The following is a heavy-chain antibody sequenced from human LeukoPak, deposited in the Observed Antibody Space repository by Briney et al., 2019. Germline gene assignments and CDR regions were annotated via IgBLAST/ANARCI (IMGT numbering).Heavy chain of an antibody. Sequence: SETLSLTCTVSGYSISSGYYWGWIRQPPGKGLEWIGSIYHSGSTYYNPSLKSRVTISVDTSKNQFSLKLSSVTAADTAVYYCARDLAYAFDIWGQGTMVTVSS. CDR1: GYSISSGYY. V-gene: IGHV4-38-2*02. CDR3: ARDLAYAFDI. CDR2: IYHSGST. J-gene: IGHJ3*02.